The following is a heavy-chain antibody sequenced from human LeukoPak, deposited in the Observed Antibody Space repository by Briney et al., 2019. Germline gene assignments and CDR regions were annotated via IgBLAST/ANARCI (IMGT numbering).Heavy chain of an antibody. J-gene: IGHJ6*02. CDR2: MNPNSGNT. D-gene: IGHD6-25*01. V-gene: IGHV1-8*02. CDR1: GYTFTNYG. Sequence: ASVKVSCKASGYTFTNYGINWVRQATGQGLEWMGWMNPNSGNTGYAQKFQGRVTMTRNTSISTAYMELSSLRSEDTAVYYCARGGHPLRPSGMDVWGQGTTVTVSS. CDR3: ARGGHPLRPSGMDV.